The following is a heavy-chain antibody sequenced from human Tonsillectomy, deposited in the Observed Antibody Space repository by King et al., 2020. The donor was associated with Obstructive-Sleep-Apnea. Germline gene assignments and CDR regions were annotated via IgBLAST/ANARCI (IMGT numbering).Heavy chain of an antibody. J-gene: IGHJ6*02. CDR3: ASASHTTYSGSQTAPGYYGLDV. Sequence: VQLVESGGGLVQPGGSLRLSCAASGFTFSSYWMHWVRQAPGKGQVWVSRIGSDGSSTSCADSVKGRFTISRDNAKNTLYLQMSSHRAEDTAVYYCASASHTTYSGSQTAPGYYGLDVWGQGTTVTVSS. V-gene: IGHV3-74*01. CDR2: IGSDGSST. D-gene: IGHD1-26*01. CDR1: GFTFSSYW.